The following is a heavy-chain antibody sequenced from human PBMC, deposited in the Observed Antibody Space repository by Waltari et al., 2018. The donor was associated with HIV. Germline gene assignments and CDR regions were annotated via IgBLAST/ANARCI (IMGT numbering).Heavy chain of an antibody. V-gene: IGHV3-11*01. D-gene: IGHD5-12*01. CDR3: ARPRYSGYDYPTYFDS. Sequence: QVQLVESGGGLVKPGGSLRLSCAASGFTFSDYHLSWIRQPPGKGLEWVTNINTGGGNSHYSDSVKGRFTISRDNAKNALYLQMDNLRGEDTAVYYCARPRYSGYDYPTYFDSWGQGNLVTVSS. J-gene: IGHJ4*02. CDR1: GFTFSDYH. CDR2: INTGGGNS.